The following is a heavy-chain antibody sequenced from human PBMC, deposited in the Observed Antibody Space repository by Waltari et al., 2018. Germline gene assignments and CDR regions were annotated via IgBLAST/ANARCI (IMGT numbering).Heavy chain of an antibody. D-gene: IGHD3-22*01. V-gene: IGHV4-38-2*01. CDR1: GYSISSGWY. Sequence: QVQLQDSGPRLVKPSETLSLSCAVSGYSISSGWYWVWMRHLPGEGLEWIGSLYGTATTSYSPSLQSRVTISSDTSKNQFSLKRSSVTAADTAVYYCASSSPDYDSSGYYSLFDYGGQGTLVTVSS. CDR3: ASSSPDYDSSGYYSLFDY. J-gene: IGHJ4*02. CDR2: LYGTATT.